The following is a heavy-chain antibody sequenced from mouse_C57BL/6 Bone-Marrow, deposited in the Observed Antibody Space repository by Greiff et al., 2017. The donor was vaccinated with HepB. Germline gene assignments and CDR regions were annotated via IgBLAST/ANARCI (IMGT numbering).Heavy chain of an antibody. J-gene: IGHJ3*01. V-gene: IGHV2-2*01. D-gene: IGHD4-1*01. CDR2: IWSGGST. CDR3: ARKDLTGSFAY. Sequence: LEWLGVIWSGGSTDYNAAFISRLSISKDNSKSQVFFKMNSLQADDTAIYYCARKDLTGSFAYWGQGTLVTVSA.